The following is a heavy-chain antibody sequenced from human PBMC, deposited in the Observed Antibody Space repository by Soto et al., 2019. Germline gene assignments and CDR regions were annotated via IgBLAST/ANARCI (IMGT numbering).Heavy chain of an antibody. CDR2: VYNSGSA. J-gene: IGHJ5*02. CDR1: GGSIDSGGYY. CDR3: ARGYYATSFYYYGLSWFDP. Sequence: PSETLSLTCTVSGGSIDSGGYYWTWVRQFPGKGLEWIGSVYNSGSAYYNPSLKSRLSISGDTSKNEFSLKLSSVTAADSAVYLCARGYYATSFYYYGLSWFDPWGPGTLVTVS. V-gene: IGHV4-31*03. D-gene: IGHD3-22*01.